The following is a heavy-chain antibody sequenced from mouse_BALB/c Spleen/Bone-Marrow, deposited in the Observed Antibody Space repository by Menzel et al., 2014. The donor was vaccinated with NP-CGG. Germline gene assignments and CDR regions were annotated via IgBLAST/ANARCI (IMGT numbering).Heavy chain of an antibody. V-gene: IGHV14-3*02. CDR2: IDPANGNT. D-gene: IGHD4-1*01. CDR3: ADLGDD. J-gene: IGHJ2*01. CDR1: GFNIKDTY. Sequence: VQLQQSGAELVKPGASVKLSCSASGFNIKDTYIHWVKQRPEQGLEWIGRIDPANGNTKYDLKFQGKATVTADTSANTGYLQLSSLTSEDTAVYYCADLGDDWGQGTTLTVSS.